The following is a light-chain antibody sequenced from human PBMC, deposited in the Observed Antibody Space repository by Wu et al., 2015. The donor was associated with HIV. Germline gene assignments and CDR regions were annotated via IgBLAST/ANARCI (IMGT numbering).Light chain of an antibody. CDR3: QQYNTGLVS. J-gene: IGKJ2*03. V-gene: IGKV3-15*01. CDR2: GAS. Sequence: EIVMTQSPATLSVSPGERATLSCRASQSVSSNLAWYQQKPGQAPRLLIYGASTRATGIPARFSGSGSGTEFTLTISSLQSEDFAVYYCQQYNTGLVSFGQGTKLEIK. CDR1: QSVSSN.